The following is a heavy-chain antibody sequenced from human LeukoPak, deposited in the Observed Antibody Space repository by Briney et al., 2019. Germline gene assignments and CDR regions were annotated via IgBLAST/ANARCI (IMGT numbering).Heavy chain of an antibody. J-gene: IGHJ3*02. CDR3: ASLKNYYDSSGYLVTDAFDI. V-gene: IGHV1-18*01. CDR2: ISGDNGNT. CDR1: GYTFTTYN. D-gene: IGHD3-22*01. Sequence: ASVKVSCKASGYTFTTYNINWVRQAPGQGLEWMGWISGDNGNTNYAQKLQGRVTMTTDTSTSTAYMELMSLKSDYTAVYYCASLKNYYDSSGYLVTDAFDIWGQGTMVTVSS.